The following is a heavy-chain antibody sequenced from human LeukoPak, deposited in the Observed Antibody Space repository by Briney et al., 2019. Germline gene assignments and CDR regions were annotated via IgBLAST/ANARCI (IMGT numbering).Heavy chain of an antibody. Sequence: PSETLSLTCAVYGGSFSGYYWSWIRQPPGKGLEWIGEINHSGSTNYNPSLKSRVTISVDTSKNQFSLKLSSVTAADTAVYYCAREAMGDAFDIWGQGTMVTVSS. J-gene: IGHJ3*02. CDR2: INHSGST. V-gene: IGHV4-34*01. CDR3: AREAMGDAFDI. D-gene: IGHD3-16*01. CDR1: GGSFSGYY.